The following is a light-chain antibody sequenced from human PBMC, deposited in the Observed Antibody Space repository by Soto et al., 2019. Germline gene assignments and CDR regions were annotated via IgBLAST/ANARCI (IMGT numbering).Light chain of an antibody. Sequence: EIVLTQSPGTLSLSPGERATLSCRASQSVSNNYLAWYQQKPGQAPRLLIYGASIRATGIPDRFSGSGSGTDFTLTISRLEPEDFAVYYCQQYGSSPPTFGQGTRLDIK. J-gene: IGKJ5*01. CDR1: QSVSNNY. CDR3: QQYGSSPPT. V-gene: IGKV3-20*01. CDR2: GAS.